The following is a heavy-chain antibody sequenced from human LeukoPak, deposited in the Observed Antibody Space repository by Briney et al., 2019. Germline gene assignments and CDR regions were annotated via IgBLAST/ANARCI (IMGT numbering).Heavy chain of an antibody. D-gene: IGHD6-25*01. V-gene: IGHV4-59*01. Sequence: SETLALMCTVSGGSISTYYWIWLRQPPGKGLEWIGYIYYSGSTNYNPSLKSRVSISVDTSKNQLSLKLSSVTPADTAVYYCARAGRGTGIAASPIWGQGTMVTVSS. CDR2: IYYSGST. CDR1: GGSISTYY. CDR3: ARAGRGTGIAASPI. J-gene: IGHJ3*02.